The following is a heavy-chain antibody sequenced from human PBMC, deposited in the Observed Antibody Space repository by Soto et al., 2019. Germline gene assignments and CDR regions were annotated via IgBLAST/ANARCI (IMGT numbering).Heavy chain of an antibody. CDR3: ATDTDGDYLLGGAIDI. Sequence: PGGSLRLSCAASGFTFSSYGMHWVRQAPGKGLEWVAVIWYDGSNKYYADSVKGRFTISRDNSKNTLYLQMNSLRAEDTAVYYCATDTDGDYLLGGAIDIWGQGTMVTVSS. CDR2: IWYDGSNK. D-gene: IGHD4-17*01. J-gene: IGHJ3*02. CDR1: GFTFSSYG. V-gene: IGHV3-33*01.